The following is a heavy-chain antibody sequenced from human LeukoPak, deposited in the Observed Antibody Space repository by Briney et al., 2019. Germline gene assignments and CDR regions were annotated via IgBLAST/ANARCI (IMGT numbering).Heavy chain of an antibody. V-gene: IGHV3-7*01. CDR1: GFTFSRYW. CDR3: TSGSREW. CDR2: IKEDGSEK. J-gene: IGHJ4*02. D-gene: IGHD3-10*01. Sequence: GGSLRLSCAASGFTFSRYWMSWVRQAPGKGLEWLANIKEDGSEKYYVDSVKGRFTISRDNAKNSLYLQMNSLRAEDTSVYYCTSGSREWWGQGTLVTVSS.